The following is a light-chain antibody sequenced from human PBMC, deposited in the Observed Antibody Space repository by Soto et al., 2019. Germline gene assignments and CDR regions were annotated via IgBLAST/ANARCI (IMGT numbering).Light chain of an antibody. CDR1: QSITKY. Sequence: EIVLTQSPGTLSLSPGERATLSCRASQSITKYLAWYQQRPGQSPRLLIDGASSRATGVPDRVSGGGSATDFTLSVSRLEPEDFAVYYCQQYSGSPRTFGQGTKLEIK. CDR3: QQYSGSPRT. V-gene: IGKV3-20*01. CDR2: GAS. J-gene: IGKJ2*01.